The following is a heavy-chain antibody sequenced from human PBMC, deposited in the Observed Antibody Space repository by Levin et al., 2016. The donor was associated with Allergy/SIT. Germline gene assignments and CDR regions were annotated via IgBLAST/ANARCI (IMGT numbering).Heavy chain of an antibody. Sequence: ASVKVSCKSSEKMLSDHRFFWVRRTPGQSFEWMGWIDIGSGTPLYSEMFQDRINIARDTSARTVYMEMTNLRPDDTAVYYCARGYKIVINSWGQGTQVTVSS. CDR3: ARGYKIVINS. CDR1: EKMLSDHR. CDR2: IDIGSGTP. J-gene: IGHJ4*02. V-gene: IGHV1-3*04. D-gene: IGHD5-12*01.